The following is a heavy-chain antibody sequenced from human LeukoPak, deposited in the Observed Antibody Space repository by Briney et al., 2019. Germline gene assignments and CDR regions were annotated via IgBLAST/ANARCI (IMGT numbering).Heavy chain of an antibody. J-gene: IGHJ6*02. Sequence: SSVKVSCKASGGTFSSYAISWVRQAPGQGREWMGRIIHILGIANYAQKFQGRVTNTADKSTSTAYMELSSLRSEDTAVYYCARALRGMDVWGQGTTVTVSS. CDR1: GGTFSSYA. CDR2: IIHILGIA. CDR3: ARALRGMDV. V-gene: IGHV1-69*04.